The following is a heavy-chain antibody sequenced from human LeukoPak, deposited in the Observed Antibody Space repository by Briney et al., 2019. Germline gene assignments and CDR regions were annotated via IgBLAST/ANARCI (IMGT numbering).Heavy chain of an antibody. Sequence: PGGSLRLSCAASGFTFNSNGMHWVRQAPGKGLEGVALVWYDGSNKYYAASVKGRFTISRDNSKNTLYLQMNSLRAEDTAVYYCAKAGDNSGYYPAFYYYMDVWGRGTTVTVSS. V-gene: IGHV3-33*06. CDR2: VWYDGSNK. J-gene: IGHJ6*03. CDR1: GFTFNSNG. D-gene: IGHD3-22*01. CDR3: AKAGDNSGYYPAFYYYMDV.